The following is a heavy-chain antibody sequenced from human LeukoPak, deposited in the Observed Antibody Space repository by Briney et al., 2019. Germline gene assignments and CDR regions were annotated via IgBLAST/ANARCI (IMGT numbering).Heavy chain of an antibody. J-gene: IGHJ3*02. D-gene: IGHD5-18*01. CDR3: TTDSALGAFDI. CDR1: GFTFSNAW. CDR2: IKSKTDGGTT. V-gene: IGHV3-15*01. Sequence: PGGSLRLSCAASGFTFSNAWMSWVRQAPGKGLEWVGRIKSKTDGGTTDYAAPVKGRFTISRGDSKNTLYLQMNSLKTEDTAVYYCTTDSALGAFDIWGQGTIVTVSS.